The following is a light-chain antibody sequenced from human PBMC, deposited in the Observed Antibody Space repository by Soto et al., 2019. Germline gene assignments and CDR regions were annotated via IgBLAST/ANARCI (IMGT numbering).Light chain of an antibody. Sequence: EVVLTQSRATLSVSRGGRSTLSCRASQSVSRKLAWYQQTRGQAPRLLIYGASTRATGVPARFSGSGSGTEFTLTISNLQSEDFAVYQCQQYDKWPPTFGQGTNVDIK. CDR3: QQYDKWPPT. CDR1: QSVSRK. V-gene: IGKV3-15*01. CDR2: GAS. J-gene: IGKJ1*01.